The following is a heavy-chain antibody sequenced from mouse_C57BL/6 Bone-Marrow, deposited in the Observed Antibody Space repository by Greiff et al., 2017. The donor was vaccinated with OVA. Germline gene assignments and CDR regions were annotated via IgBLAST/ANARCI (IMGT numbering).Heavy chain of an antibody. CDR3: ARPYDYDRDYYAMDY. J-gene: IGHJ4*01. V-gene: IGHV1-64*01. Sequence: QVPLQQPGAELVKPGASVKLSCKASGYTFTSYWMHWVKQRPGQGLEWIGMIHPNSGSTNYNEKFKSKATLTVDKSSSTAYMQLSSLTSEDSAVYYCARPYDYDRDYYAMDYWGQGTSVTVSS. CDR1: GYTFTSYW. D-gene: IGHD2-4*01. CDR2: IHPNSGST.